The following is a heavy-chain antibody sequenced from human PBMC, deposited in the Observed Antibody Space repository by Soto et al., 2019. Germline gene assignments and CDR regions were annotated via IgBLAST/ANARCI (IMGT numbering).Heavy chain of an antibody. Sequence: SVKVSCKASGGTFSSYAISWVRQAPGQGLEWMGGIIPIFGTANYAQKFQGRVTITADKSTSTAYMELSSLRYEDTAVYYCARERDCGSGSPYYGMEVWGQGTRVTVSS. CDR1: GGTFSSYA. J-gene: IGHJ6*01. CDR3: ARERDCGSGSPYYGMEV. V-gene: IGHV1-69*06. CDR2: IIPIFGTA. D-gene: IGHD3-10*01.